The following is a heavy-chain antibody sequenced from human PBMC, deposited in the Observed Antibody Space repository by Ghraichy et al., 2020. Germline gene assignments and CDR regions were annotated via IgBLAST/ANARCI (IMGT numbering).Heavy chain of an antibody. D-gene: IGHD3-3*01. J-gene: IGHJ4*02. CDR3: ARACITIFGVVIDYFDY. CDR2: INSDGSST. Sequence: GSLRLSCAASGFTFSSYWMHWVRQAPGKGLVWVSRINSDGSSTSYADSVKGRFTISRDNAKNTLYLQMNSLRAEDTAVYYCARACITIFGVVIDYFDYWGQGTLVTVSS. V-gene: IGHV3-74*01. CDR1: GFTFSSYW.